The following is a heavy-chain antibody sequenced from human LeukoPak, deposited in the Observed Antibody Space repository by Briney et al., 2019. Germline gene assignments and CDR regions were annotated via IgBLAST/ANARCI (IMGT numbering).Heavy chain of an antibody. Sequence: ASVKVSCKASGGSFSDYSISWVRQAPGQGLEWMGRIIAILDTARYAQKFQGRFTITADKSTTTVYMELSSLRSDDTAVYYCVRSGYDYDWFDPWGQGTLVTVSS. J-gene: IGHJ5*02. CDR3: VRSGYDYDWFDP. CDR1: GGSFSDYS. CDR2: IIAILDTA. V-gene: IGHV1-69*08. D-gene: IGHD5-12*01.